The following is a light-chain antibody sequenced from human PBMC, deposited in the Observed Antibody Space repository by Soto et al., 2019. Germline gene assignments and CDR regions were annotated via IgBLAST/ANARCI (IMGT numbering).Light chain of an antibody. CDR1: QGVLNRSNNKNY. Sequence: DIVMTQSPDSLAVSLGERATINCKSSQGVLNRSNNKNYLAWYQQKPGQPPKMLTYWASTRESGVPDRSSGSGSGTDFSLTITSLQAEDVAVYYCQQHNSLPWTFGQGTKVEI. CDR3: QQHNSLPWT. CDR2: WAS. V-gene: IGKV4-1*01. J-gene: IGKJ1*01.